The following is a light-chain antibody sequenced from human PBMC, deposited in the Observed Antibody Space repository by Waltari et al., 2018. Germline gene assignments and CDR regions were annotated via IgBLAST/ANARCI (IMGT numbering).Light chain of an antibody. CDR2: AAS. J-gene: IGKJ4*01. CDR1: QGISNS. CDR3: QQYYSIALN. V-gene: IGKV1-NL1*01. Sequence: DIQMTQSPSSLSAFVGDRVTITCRASQGISNSLAWYQQKPGKAPKLLLYAASRLESGAPSRFSGSGSGTDYTLTISSLQPEDCATYYCQQYYSIALNFGGGTKVEIK.